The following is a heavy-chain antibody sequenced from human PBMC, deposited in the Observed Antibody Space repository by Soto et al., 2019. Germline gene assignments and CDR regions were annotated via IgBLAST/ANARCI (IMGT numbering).Heavy chain of an antibody. CDR2: INHSGST. D-gene: IGHD2-2*01. J-gene: IGHJ5*02. V-gene: IGHV4-34*01. CDR1: GGSFSGYY. Sequence: QVQLQQWGAGLLKPSETLSLTCAVNGGSFSGYYWSWIRQPPGKGLEWIGEINHSGSTNYNPSLKSVVTITVDTSKNQFSLKLSSVTAADTAVYYCARGRIVVVPAARHNWFDPWGQGTLVTVSS. CDR3: ARGRIVVVPAARHNWFDP.